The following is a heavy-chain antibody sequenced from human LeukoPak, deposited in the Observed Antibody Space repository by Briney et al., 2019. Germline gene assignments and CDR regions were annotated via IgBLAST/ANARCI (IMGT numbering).Heavy chain of an antibody. Sequence: ASVKLSCNASGYTFTIYGISWVRQAPGQGLEWKGWISAYNGNTNYAQKLQGRVTMTRDTTISTAYMELSRLKSDDTAVYYCARDYSYYDILTGYQSPEAFDIWGQGTMVTVSS. V-gene: IGHV1-18*01. D-gene: IGHD3-9*01. J-gene: IGHJ3*02. CDR3: ARDYSYYDILTGYQSPEAFDI. CDR2: ISAYNGNT. CDR1: GYTFTIYG.